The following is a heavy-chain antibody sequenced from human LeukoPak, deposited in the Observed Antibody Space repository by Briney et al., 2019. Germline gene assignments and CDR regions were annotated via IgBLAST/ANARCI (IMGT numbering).Heavy chain of an antibody. Sequence: SETLSLTCTVSGGSISSYYWSWIRQPPGKGLEWIGYIYYSESTNYNPSLKSRVTISVDTSKNQFSLKLSSVTAADTAVYYCARDLADSSGWDNLDYWGQGTLVTVSS. D-gene: IGHD6-19*01. V-gene: IGHV4-59*01. CDR3: ARDLADSSGWDNLDY. J-gene: IGHJ4*02. CDR1: GGSISSYY. CDR2: IYYSEST.